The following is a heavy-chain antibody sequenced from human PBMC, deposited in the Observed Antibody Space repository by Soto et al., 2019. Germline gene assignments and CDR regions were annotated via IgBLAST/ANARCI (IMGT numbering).Heavy chain of an antibody. CDR3: RSSSRYSTDV. CDR2: IYSTGNT. CDR1: GGSITSSSY. D-gene: IGHD6-13*01. J-gene: IGHJ6*02. V-gene: IGHV4-39*01. Sequence: QLHLQESGPGLVKPSETLSLSCTVSGGSITSSSYWGWIRQPPGKGLEWIGSIYSTGNTYYNPSRKCRVTISADTSKHQFSLNLLSVTAADPALYYCRSSSRYSTDVWGQGTTVTVSS.